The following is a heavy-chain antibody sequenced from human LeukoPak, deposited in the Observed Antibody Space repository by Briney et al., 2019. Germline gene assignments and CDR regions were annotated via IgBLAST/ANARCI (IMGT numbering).Heavy chain of an antibody. J-gene: IGHJ4*02. D-gene: IGHD1-26*01. CDR1: GFTFSSYA. V-gene: IGHV3-30-3*01. Sequence: PGGSLRLSCAASGFTFSSYATHWVRQAPGKGLEWVAVISYDGSNKYYADSVKGRFTISRDNSKNTLYLQMNSLRAEDTAVYYCARDRGGIVTATQLNYFDYWGQGTLVTVSS. CDR2: ISYDGSNK. CDR3: ARDRGGIVTATQLNYFDY.